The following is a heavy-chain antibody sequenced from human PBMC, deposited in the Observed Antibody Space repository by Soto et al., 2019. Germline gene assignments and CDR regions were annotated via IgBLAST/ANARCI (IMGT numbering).Heavy chain of an antibody. J-gene: IGHJ4*02. Sequence: GGSLRLSCAASGFAFSSYAMSWVRQAPGKGLEWVSAISGSGGSTYYADSVKGRFTISRDNCKNTLYLQMNSLRAEATAVYYCAKLRTPTAVRVFFDCWGQGTLVTVSS. CDR2: ISGSGGST. CDR3: AKLRTPTAVRVFFDC. V-gene: IGHV3-23*01. D-gene: IGHD4-4*01. CDR1: GFAFSSYA.